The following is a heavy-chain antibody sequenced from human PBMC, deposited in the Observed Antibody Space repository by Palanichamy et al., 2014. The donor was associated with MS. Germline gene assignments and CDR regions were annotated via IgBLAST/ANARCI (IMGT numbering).Heavy chain of an antibody. CDR3: TRGITQGFDY. Sequence: HINWVRQTTGQGLEWMGWMDPNRGSSGYAQKFQGRVTMTRDTSTNTAYMELSSLRSEDTAVYFCTRGITQGFDYWGQGTLVTVSS. V-gene: IGHV1-8*01. CDR1: H. CDR2: MDPNRGSS. J-gene: IGHJ4*02.